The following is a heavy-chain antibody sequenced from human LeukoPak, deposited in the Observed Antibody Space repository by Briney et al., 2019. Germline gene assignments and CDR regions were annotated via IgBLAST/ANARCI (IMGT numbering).Heavy chain of an antibody. CDR3: ARGNPWYDILTGPTSYYYYGMDV. D-gene: IGHD3-9*01. J-gene: IGHJ6*02. Sequence: APVKGSCKASLYTFTSYVTTSVRQAPGQELECIGWISTYNGKTNDAQKLQGRVTMTTDTSTSTAYMELRSLRSDDTAVYYCARGNPWYDILTGPTSYYYYGMDVWGQGTTVTVSS. CDR2: ISTYNGKT. V-gene: IGHV1-18*01. CDR1: LYTFTSYV.